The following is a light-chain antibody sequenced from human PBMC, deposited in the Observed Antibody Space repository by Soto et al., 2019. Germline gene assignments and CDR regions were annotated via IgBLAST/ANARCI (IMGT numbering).Light chain of an antibody. V-gene: IGKV3-20*01. CDR1: QSVSGTY. Sequence: EIVLTQSPGTLSLSPGERATLSCRASQSVSGTYLAWYQQKPGQTPRLLIYGASSRATGIPDRFSGSESGKDFTLTISRLEPEDFAGYSCPQYGSSLMYTFGQGTKLEIK. CDR2: GAS. J-gene: IGKJ2*01. CDR3: PQYGSSLMYT.